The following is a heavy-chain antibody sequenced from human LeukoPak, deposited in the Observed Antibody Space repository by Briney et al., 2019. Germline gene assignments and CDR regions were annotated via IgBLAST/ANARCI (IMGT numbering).Heavy chain of an antibody. D-gene: IGHD3-22*01. CDR3: ARHSWDYYDSSGYQGWFDP. J-gene: IGHJ5*02. CDR2: IYHSGST. CDR1: GGSISSSNW. Sequence: SETLSLTCAVSGGSISSSNWWSWVRQPPGKGLEWIREIYHSGSTNYNPSLKSRVTISVDESKNQFSLKLSSVTAADTAVYYCARHSWDYYDSSGYQGWFDPWGQGTLVTVSS. V-gene: IGHV4-4*02.